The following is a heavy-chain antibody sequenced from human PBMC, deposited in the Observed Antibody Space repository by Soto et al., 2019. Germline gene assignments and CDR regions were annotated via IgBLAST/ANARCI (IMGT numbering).Heavy chain of an antibody. V-gene: IGHV4-59*01. Sequence: QVQLQESGPGLVKPSETLSLTCTVSGGSISSYYWSWIRQPPGKGLEWIGYIYYSGSTNYNPSLKSRVTISVDTSKNQCSLKLSSVTAADTAVYYCARAVDTAMVTSYYFDYWGQGTLVTVSS. CDR2: IYYSGST. CDR1: GGSISSYY. D-gene: IGHD5-18*01. J-gene: IGHJ4*02. CDR3: ARAVDTAMVTSYYFDY.